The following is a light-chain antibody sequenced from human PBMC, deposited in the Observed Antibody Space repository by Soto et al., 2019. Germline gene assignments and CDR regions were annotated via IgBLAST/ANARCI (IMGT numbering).Light chain of an antibody. J-gene: IGKJ2*01. V-gene: IGKV1-5*01. Sequence: DIQMTQSPSTLSASVGDRVTISCRASQEIGSFLAWYQHKPGKAPNLHIYDASTLQTGVPSRFRGSGFGTEFTLTISGLQPDDFATYYCQQNDDSSHATFGQGTKVEIK. CDR1: QEIGSF. CDR2: DAS. CDR3: QQNDDSSHAT.